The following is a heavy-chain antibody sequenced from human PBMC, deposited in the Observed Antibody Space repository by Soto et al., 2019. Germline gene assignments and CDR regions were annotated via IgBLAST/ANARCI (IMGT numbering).Heavy chain of an antibody. CDR3: ARAPTYYYDSSGYFDY. V-gene: IGHV4-61*08. J-gene: IGHJ4*02. CDR2: IYYSGST. D-gene: IGHD3-22*01. CDR1: GDTISTGGYT. Sequence: PSETLSLTCDVSGDTISTGGYTWAWIRQPPGKALEWIGYIYYSGSTNYNPSLKSRVTISVDTSKNQFSLKLSSVTAADTAVYYCARAPTYYYDSSGYFDYWGQGTLVTVSS.